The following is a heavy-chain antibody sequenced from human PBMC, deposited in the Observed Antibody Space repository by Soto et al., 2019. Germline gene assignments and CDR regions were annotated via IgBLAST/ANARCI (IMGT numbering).Heavy chain of an antibody. CDR1: GFTVSSNY. Sequence: PGGSLRLSCAASGFTVSSNYMSWVRQAPGKGLEWVSVIYSGGSTYYADSVKGRFTISRDNSKNTLYLQMNSLRAEDTAVYYCARDRTGTTNYYYYGMDVWGQGTTVTVSS. CDR2: IYSGGST. D-gene: IGHD1-1*01. J-gene: IGHJ6*02. V-gene: IGHV3-53*05. CDR3: ARDRTGTTNYYYYGMDV.